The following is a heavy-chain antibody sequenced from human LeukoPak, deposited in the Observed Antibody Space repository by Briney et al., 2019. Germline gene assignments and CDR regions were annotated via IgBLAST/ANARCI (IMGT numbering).Heavy chain of an antibody. V-gene: IGHV3-21*01. J-gene: IGHJ4*02. Sequence: KSGGSLRLSCAASGFTFSSYSMNWVRQAPGKGLEWVSSISSSSSYIYYADSVKGRFTISRGNAKNSLYLQMNSLRAEDTAVYYCARESDGSQLLILNDYLGQGTLVTVSS. CDR1: GFTFSSYS. CDR3: ARESDGSQLLILNDY. CDR2: ISSSSSYI. D-gene: IGHD2-2*01.